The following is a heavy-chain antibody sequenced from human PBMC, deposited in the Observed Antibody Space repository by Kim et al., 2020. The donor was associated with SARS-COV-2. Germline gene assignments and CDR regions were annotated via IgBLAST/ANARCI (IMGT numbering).Heavy chain of an antibody. D-gene: IGHD6-13*01. CDR2: VYPDDSDT. Sequence: GESLKISCKGSGYRFGTYWIAWVRQMPGRGLEWMGSVYPDDSDTRYSPSFQGRVTISADKSISTAYLLWSSLNLKASDSAIYYCARRGISWSGKYDYWGQGTLLTVSS. CDR3: ARRGISWSGKYDY. CDR1: GYRFGTYW. V-gene: IGHV5-51*01. J-gene: IGHJ4*02.